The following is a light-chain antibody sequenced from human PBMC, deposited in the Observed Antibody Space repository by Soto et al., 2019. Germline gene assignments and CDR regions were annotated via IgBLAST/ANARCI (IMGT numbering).Light chain of an antibody. V-gene: IGKV3-15*01. CDR2: GAS. J-gene: IGKJ1*01. CDR3: QQYNNWTLA. Sequence: EIVMTQSPATLSVSPGERATISCRASQSVSSNLAWYQQKPGQAPRLLIYGASTRATGIPARFSGSGSGTEFTLTISRLQSEDFAVYYCQQYNNWTLAFGQGTKVEIQ. CDR1: QSVSSN.